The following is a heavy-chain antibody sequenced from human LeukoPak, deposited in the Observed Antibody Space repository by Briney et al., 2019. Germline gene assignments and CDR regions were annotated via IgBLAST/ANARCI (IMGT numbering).Heavy chain of an antibody. CDR1: GFTFSGSA. Sequence: GGSLRLSCAASGFTFSGSAMHWVRQASGKGLEWVGRIRSKANSYATAYAASVKGRFTISRDDSKDTAYLQMNSLKTEDTAVYYCTRQRGGSGSYYDYWGQGTLVTVSS. CDR2: IRSKANSYAT. J-gene: IGHJ4*02. D-gene: IGHD3-10*01. V-gene: IGHV3-73*01. CDR3: TRQRGGSGSYYDY.